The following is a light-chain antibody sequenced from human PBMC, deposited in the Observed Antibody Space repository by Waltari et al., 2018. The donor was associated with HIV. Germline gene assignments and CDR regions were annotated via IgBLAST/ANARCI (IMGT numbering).Light chain of an antibody. CDR1: TSDVGSYNF. CDR2: EVT. Sequence: QSALTQPASVPGSPGHWITISCSGTTSDVGSYNFVSWYQKHPGKAPKLMIHEVTIRASAASTRFSGSKSGKTAYLTISGLQTEDEADYYCSAYANTNSVIFGGGTKLTV. J-gene: IGLJ2*01. V-gene: IGLV2-14*03. CDR3: SAYANTNSVI.